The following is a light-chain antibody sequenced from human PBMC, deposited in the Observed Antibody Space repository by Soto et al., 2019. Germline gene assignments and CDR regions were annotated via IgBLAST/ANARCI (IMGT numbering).Light chain of an antibody. Sequence: QSALTQPPSASGAPGQSVTISFTGTSSDVGGYNYVSWYQQHPGNAPKLIISEVNQRPSGVPDRFSGSKSGNTASLTVSGLQAEDEADYYCSSYAGSNNLYVVFGGGTKLTVL. CDR1: SSDVGGYNY. V-gene: IGLV2-8*01. CDR2: EVN. J-gene: IGLJ2*01. CDR3: SSYAGSNNLYVV.